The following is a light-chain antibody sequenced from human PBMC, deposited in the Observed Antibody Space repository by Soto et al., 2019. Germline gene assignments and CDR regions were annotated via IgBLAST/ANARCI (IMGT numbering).Light chain of an antibody. CDR2: KAS. Sequence: DIQMTQSPSTLAASVGDTVTITCRASQSISSWLAWYQQKPGKAPKLLIQKASSLESRVPSRFSGSRSGTECDHPVTSLQPYDFATYLCQQGRTFAQGPKVEIK. CDR1: QSISSW. CDR3: QQGRT. V-gene: IGKV1-5*03. J-gene: IGKJ1*01.